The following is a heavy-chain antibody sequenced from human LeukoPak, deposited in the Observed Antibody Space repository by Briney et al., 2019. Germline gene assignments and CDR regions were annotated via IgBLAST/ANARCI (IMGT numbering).Heavy chain of an antibody. CDR3: ARDKRAVFGVVINTYYYYGMDV. CDR2: ISGSGGST. CDR1: GFTFSSYA. Sequence: GGSLRLSCAASGFTFSSYAMSWVRQAPGKGLEWVSAISGSGGSTYYADSVKGRFTVSRDNSKNTLYLQMNSLRAEDTAVYYCARDKRAVFGVVINTYYYYGMDVWGQGTTVTVSS. V-gene: IGHV3-23*01. J-gene: IGHJ6*02. D-gene: IGHD3-3*01.